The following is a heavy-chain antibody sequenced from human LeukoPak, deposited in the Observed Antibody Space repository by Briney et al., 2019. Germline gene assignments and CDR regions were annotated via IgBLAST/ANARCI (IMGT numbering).Heavy chain of an antibody. D-gene: IGHD2-2*01. CDR3: AKELGYCSSTSCHGAFDI. CDR2: ISWNSGSI. CDR1: GFTFDDYA. V-gene: IGHV3-9*01. Sequence: GRSLRLSCAASGFTFDDYAMHWVRQAPGKGLEWVSGISWNSGSIGYADSVKGRFTISRDNAKNSLYLQMNSLRAEDTAVYYCAKELGYCSSTSCHGAFDIWGQGTMVTVSS. J-gene: IGHJ3*02.